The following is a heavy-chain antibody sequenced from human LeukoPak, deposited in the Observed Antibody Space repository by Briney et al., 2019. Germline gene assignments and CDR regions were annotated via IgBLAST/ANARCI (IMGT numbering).Heavy chain of an antibody. CDR1: GGSFSGYY. J-gene: IGHJ5*02. Sequence: NPSETLSLTCAVYGGSFSGYYWSWIRQPPGKGLEWIGEINHSGSTNYNPSLKSRVTISVDTSKNQFSLKLSSVTAADTAVYYCARELVPAAKFDPWGQGTLVTVSS. CDR2: INHSGST. D-gene: IGHD2-2*01. V-gene: IGHV4-34*01. CDR3: ARELVPAAKFDP.